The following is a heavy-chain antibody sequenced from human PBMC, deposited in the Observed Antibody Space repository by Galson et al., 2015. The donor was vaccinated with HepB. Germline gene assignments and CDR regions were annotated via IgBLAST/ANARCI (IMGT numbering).Heavy chain of an antibody. CDR3: ARDAPVPRSSGYIDY. V-gene: IGHV3-33*01. CDR1: GFTFSSYG. J-gene: IGHJ4*02. CDR2: IWYDGSNK. D-gene: IGHD3-22*01. Sequence: SLRLSCAASGFTFSSYGMHWVRQAPGKGLEWVAVIWYDGSNKYYADSVKGRFTISRDNSKNTLYLQMNSLRAEDTAVYYCARDAPVPRSSGYIDYWGQGTLVTVSS.